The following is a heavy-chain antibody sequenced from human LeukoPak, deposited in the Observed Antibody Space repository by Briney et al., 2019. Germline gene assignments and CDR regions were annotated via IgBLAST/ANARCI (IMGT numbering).Heavy chain of an antibody. CDR1: GESFSGYY. Sequence: ASESLSLTCAVYGESFSGYYWSWIRQPPGKRLEWIGEINHSGSTNYNPSLKSRVTISVDTSKNQFSLKLSSVTAADTAVYYCARGVARTYYSDTSGYAAADYWGQGTLVTVSS. D-gene: IGHD3-22*01. J-gene: IGHJ4*02. V-gene: IGHV4-34*01. CDR2: INHSGST. CDR3: ARGVARTYYSDTSGYAAADY.